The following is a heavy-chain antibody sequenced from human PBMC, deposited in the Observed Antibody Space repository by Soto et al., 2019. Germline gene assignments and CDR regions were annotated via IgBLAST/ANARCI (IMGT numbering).Heavy chain of an antibody. J-gene: IGHJ5*02. Sequence: QVQLVESGGGVVQPGTSLRLSCAASGFSFSGYGRHWVRQATGKVLEWVAIISYDGGNRYYAESVKGRFTISRDNSKNTVFLEMNSLRSEDTAMYYCSKTLLLYSGSNDDSSGQGTQVTVTS. D-gene: IGHD1-26*01. CDR1: GFSFSGYG. CDR2: ISYDGGNR. V-gene: IGHV3-30*18. CDR3: SKTLLLYSGSNDDS.